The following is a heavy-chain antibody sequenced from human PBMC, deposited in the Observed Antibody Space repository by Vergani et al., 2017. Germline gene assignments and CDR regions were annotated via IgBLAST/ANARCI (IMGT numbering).Heavy chain of an antibody. Sequence: EVQLVESGGGLVQPGGSLRLSCAASGFTFSSYEMNWVRQAPGKGLEWVSYISSSGSTIYYADSVKGRFTISRDNAKNSLYLQMNSLRAEDTAVYYCAREGGIAVAYYYYYGMDVWGQGTTVTVSS. CDR1: GFTFSSYE. D-gene: IGHD6-19*01. J-gene: IGHJ6*02. CDR3: AREGGIAVAYYYYYGMDV. V-gene: IGHV3-48*03. CDR2: ISSSGSTI.